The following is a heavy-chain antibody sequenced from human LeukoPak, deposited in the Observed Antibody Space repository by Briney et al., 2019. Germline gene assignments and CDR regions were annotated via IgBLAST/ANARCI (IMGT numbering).Heavy chain of an antibody. V-gene: IGHV3-7*01. CDR2: IKQDGSEK. Sequence: GRSLRLSCAASGFTFSSYGMHWVRQAPGKGLEWVANIKQDGSEKYYVDSVKGRFTISRDNAKNSLYLQMNSLRAEDTAVYYCAGRSNYDILTGYYRDYWGQGTLVTVSS. CDR1: GFTFSSYG. D-gene: IGHD3-9*01. J-gene: IGHJ4*02. CDR3: AGRSNYDILTGYYRDY.